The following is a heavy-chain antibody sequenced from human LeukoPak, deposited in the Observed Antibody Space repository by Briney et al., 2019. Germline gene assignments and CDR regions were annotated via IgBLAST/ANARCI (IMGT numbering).Heavy chain of an antibody. CDR3: ARDGGYCSSTSCYSLGKYNWFDP. J-gene: IGHJ5*02. CDR2: IYTSGST. Sequence: APETLSLTCTVSGGSISSGSYYWSWIRQPAGKGLEWIGRIYTSGSTNYNPSLKSRVTISVDTSKNQFSLKLSSVTAADTAVYYCARDGGYCSSTSCYSLGKYNWFDPWGQGTLVTVSS. V-gene: IGHV4-61*02. CDR1: GGSISSGSYY. D-gene: IGHD2-2*01.